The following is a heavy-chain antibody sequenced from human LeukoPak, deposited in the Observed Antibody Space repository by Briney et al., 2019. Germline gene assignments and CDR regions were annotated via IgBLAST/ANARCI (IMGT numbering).Heavy chain of an antibody. CDR3: ARPRISSGYIYAYRY. Sequence: ASVRVSCKASGYTFTAYYMHWGRQAPGRGLEWVGWINPNTGDTNYAQTFQGRVTMTRDTSINTAYMELGRQRCDDTRVYYCARPRISSGYIYAYRYWGQGTLVTVSS. J-gene: IGHJ4*02. CDR1: GYTFTAYY. V-gene: IGHV1-2*02. CDR2: INPNTGDT. D-gene: IGHD5-18*01.